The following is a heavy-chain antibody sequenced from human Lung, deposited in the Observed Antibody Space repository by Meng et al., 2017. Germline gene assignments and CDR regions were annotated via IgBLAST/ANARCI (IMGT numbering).Heavy chain of an antibody. D-gene: IGHD3-10*01. Sequence: GESLKISCAASGFSFGENWMSWVRQAPGKGLECVANMNQDGGEKYYVDSVKGRFTISRDNARNSMYLQMSSLSAEDTAIYYCATSMGRGGNAYWGQGTLVTVSS. V-gene: IGHV3-7*01. CDR3: ATSMGRGGNAY. CDR2: MNQDGGEK. J-gene: IGHJ4*02. CDR1: GFSFGENW.